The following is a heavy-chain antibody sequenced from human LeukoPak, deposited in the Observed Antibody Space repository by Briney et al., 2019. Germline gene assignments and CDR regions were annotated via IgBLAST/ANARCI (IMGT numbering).Heavy chain of an antibody. D-gene: IGHD3-3*01. Sequence: GGSLRLSCAASGFTFSSYWMSWVRQAPGKGLEWVANIKQDGSERYYVDSVKGRFTISRDNAKNSLYLQMNSLRAEDTAVYYCARDKRFLEWLLSGLFDYWGQGTLVTVSS. CDR3: ARDKRFLEWLLSGLFDY. CDR1: GFTFSSYW. CDR2: IKQDGSER. J-gene: IGHJ4*02. V-gene: IGHV3-7*01.